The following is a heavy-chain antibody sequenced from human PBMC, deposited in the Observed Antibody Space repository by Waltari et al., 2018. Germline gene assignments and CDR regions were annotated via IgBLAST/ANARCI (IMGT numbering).Heavy chain of an antibody. CDR3: AEEGNTIAGLFDS. CDR1: GHSVNNDFY. Sequence: QVQLRESGPGLVRSSETLSLTCTVSGHSVNNDFYWAWIRQSPGGGLEWIASIYHPGSSHYKSSLKSRVSISTDMSTKQFFLTLTHLTAADTAVYYCAEEGNTIAGLFDSWGQGTLVTVSS. D-gene: IGHD2-2*01. J-gene: IGHJ4*02. CDR2: IYHPGSS. V-gene: IGHV4-38-2*02.